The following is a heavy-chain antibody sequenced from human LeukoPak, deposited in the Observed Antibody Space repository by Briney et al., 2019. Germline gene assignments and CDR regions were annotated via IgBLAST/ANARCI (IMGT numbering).Heavy chain of an antibody. J-gene: IGHJ5*02. V-gene: IGHV4-39*07. D-gene: IGHD2-2*01. Sequence: PSETLSLTCTVSGGSINSNDYYWGWIRQPPGKGLEWLGSIFYSGSSYYNPSLKSRVTISVDTSNNQFSLKLTSVTAADTAVYYCARDTARATSSFDWFDPWGQGTLVTVSS. CDR2: IFYSGSS. CDR3: ARDTARATSSFDWFDP. CDR1: GGSINSNDYY.